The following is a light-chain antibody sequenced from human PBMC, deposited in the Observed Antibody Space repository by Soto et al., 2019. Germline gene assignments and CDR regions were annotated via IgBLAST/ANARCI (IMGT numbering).Light chain of an antibody. V-gene: IGKV3-15*01. J-gene: IGKJ1*01. CDR2: GAS. CDR1: QSVSSN. Sequence: EIVMTQSPATLSVSPGERATLSCRASQSVSSNLAWYQQKPGQAPRLLIYGASIRATGIPVRFSGSGSGTEFTLTISSLQSGDFALYYCQQYNNWTPWTFGRGTKVEIK. CDR3: QQYNNWTPWT.